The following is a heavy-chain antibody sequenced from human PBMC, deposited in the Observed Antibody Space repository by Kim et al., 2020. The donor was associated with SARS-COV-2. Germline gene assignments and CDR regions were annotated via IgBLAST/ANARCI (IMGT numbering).Heavy chain of an antibody. V-gene: IGHV3-23*01. Sequence: KGRLTTSRDNSKTTLCLQMNSLRAEDTAVYYCAKNSLLPYSSSSYRIFDYWGQGTLVTVSS. CDR3: AKNSLLPYSSSSYRIFDY. D-gene: IGHD6-13*01. J-gene: IGHJ4*02.